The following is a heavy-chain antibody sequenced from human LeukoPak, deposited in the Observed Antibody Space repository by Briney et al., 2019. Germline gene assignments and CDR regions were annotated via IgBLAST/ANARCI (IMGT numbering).Heavy chain of an antibody. CDR2: INWNGGST. Sequence: PGGSLRLSCAASGFTFDDYGMSWVRQAPGKGPEWVSGINWNGGSTGYADSVKGRFTISRDNAKNSLYLQMNSLRAEDTALYHCARDKRVWPYYGMDVWGQGTTVTVSS. J-gene: IGHJ6*02. CDR1: GFTFDDYG. CDR3: ARDKRVWPYYGMDV. D-gene: IGHD3-16*01. V-gene: IGHV3-20*01.